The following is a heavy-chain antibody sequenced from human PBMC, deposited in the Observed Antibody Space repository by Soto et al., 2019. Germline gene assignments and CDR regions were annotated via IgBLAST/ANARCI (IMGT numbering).Heavy chain of an antibody. CDR2: INSDGSST. V-gene: IGHV3-74*01. CDR3: ARRLVKAYYYYGMDV. Sequence: EVQLVESGGGLVQPGGSLRLSCAASGFTFSSYWMHWVRQAPGKGLVWVSRINSDGSSTSYADSVKGRFTISRDNAKNTLYLQMNSLRAEDTAVYYCARRLVKAYYYYGMDVRGQGTTVTVSS. CDR1: GFTFSSYW. J-gene: IGHJ6*02. D-gene: IGHD3-9*01.